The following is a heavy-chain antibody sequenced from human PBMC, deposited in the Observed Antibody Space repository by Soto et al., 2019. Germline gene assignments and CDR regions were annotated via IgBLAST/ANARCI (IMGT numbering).Heavy chain of an antibody. D-gene: IGHD4-17*01. CDR1: GFSLSTSGVG. V-gene: IGHV2-5*02. CDR2: IYWDDDK. CDR3: XHRPPGYGDSYDY. Sequence: QITLKESGPTLVKPTQTLTLTCTFSGFSLSTSGVGVGWIRQPPGKALEWLALIYWDDDKRYSPSLKSRLTIXKXXXXXXXVXXXXXXXXVXXXXYYCXHRPPGYGDSYDYWGQGTLVTVSS. J-gene: IGHJ4*02.